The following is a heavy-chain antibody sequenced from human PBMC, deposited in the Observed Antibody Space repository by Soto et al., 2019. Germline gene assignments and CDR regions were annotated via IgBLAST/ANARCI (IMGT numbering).Heavy chain of an antibody. D-gene: IGHD2-15*01. Sequence: GGSLRLSCAASGFTFSSYAMHWVRQAPGKGLEWVAVISYDGSNKYYADSVKGRFTISRDNSKNTLYLQMNSLRAEDTAVYYCARGVRYCSGGSCHVWHAFDIWGQGXMVTVSS. CDR1: GFTFSSYA. V-gene: IGHV3-30-3*01. CDR2: ISYDGSNK. CDR3: ARGVRYCSGGSCHVWHAFDI. J-gene: IGHJ3*02.